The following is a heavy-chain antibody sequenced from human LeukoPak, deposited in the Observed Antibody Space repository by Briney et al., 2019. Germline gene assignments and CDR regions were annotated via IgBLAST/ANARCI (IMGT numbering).Heavy chain of an antibody. CDR3: ARDGAYYDFWSGYPRDAFDI. V-gene: IGHV4-39*07. D-gene: IGHD3-3*01. CDR2: IYYSGST. Sequence: NPSETLSLTCTVSGGSISSSSYYWGWIRQPPGKGLEWIGSIYYSGSTYYNPSLKSRVTISVDMSKNQFSLKLSSVTAADTAVYYCARDGAYYDFWSGYPRDAFDIWGQGTMVTVSS. CDR1: GGSISSSSYY. J-gene: IGHJ3*02.